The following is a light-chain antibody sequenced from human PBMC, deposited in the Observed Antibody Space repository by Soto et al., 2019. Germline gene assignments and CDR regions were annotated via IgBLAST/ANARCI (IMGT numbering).Light chain of an antibody. J-gene: IGLJ2*01. V-gene: IGLV2-23*01. CDR3: CSYAGSSTLV. CDR1: SSDVGSYNL. Sequence: QSVLTQPASVSGSPGQSITISCTGTSSDVGSYNLVSWYQHHPGKAPKLMIYEGSKRPSGVSNRFSGSKSGNTASLTISGLQAEDEADYYCCSYAGSSTLVFGGGTQLTVL. CDR2: EGS.